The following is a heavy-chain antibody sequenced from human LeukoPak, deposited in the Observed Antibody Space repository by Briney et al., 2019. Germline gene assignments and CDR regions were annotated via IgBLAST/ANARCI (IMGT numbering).Heavy chain of an antibody. V-gene: IGHV3-21*01. D-gene: IGHD3-3*01. CDR1: GGSFSGYY. J-gene: IGHJ3*02. Sequence: PSETLSLTCAVYGGSFSGYYWSWVRQAPGKGLEWVSSISSSSSYIYYADSVKGRFTISRDNAKNSLYLQMNSLRAEDTAVYYCAREQPYYDFWSGYSSDAFDIWGQGTMVTVSS. CDR2: ISSSSSYI. CDR3: AREQPYYDFWSGYSSDAFDI.